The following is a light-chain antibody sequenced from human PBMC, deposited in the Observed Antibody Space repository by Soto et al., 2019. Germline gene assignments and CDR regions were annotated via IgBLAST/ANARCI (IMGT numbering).Light chain of an antibody. CDR3: CSYDGSSTSLS. V-gene: IGLV2-11*01. CDR1: SSDVGGYNY. Sequence: QSALAQPRSVSGSPGQSVTISCSGASSDVGGYNYVSWYQQRPGKVPKLLIYDVSKWHPGAPDRFSGSKHGSTASLTISGLQAYDEADYYCCSYDGSSTSLSFRSGTKVTV. J-gene: IGLJ1*01. CDR2: DVS.